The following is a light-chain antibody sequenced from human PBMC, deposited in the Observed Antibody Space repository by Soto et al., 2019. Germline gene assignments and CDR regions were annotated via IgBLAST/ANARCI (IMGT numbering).Light chain of an antibody. V-gene: IGKV3-15*01. CDR3: QHYNDWRWT. CDR1: QSISSK. J-gene: IGKJ1*01. Sequence: EIVMTQSPATLSVSPGEGATLSCRASQSISSKLAWYQQKPGQAPRLLIYAASTRFSGSGSGTEFTLTISSLQSEDLAVYYCQHYNDWRWTFGQGTKVEIK. CDR2: AAS.